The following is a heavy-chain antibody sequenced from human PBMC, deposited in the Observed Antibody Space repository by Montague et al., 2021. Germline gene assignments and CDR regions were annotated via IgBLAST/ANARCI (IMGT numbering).Heavy chain of an antibody. J-gene: IGHJ4*02. V-gene: IGHV3-7*01. CDR1: GFTFSNYW. Sequence: SLRLSYAASGFTFSNYWMSWVRQAPGKGLEWVANIKQDGSENHYVDSVKGRFTISRDNAKNSLYLQMNSLRAEDSAVYFCARDQGQGYCGGDCYVGLDYWGQGTLVTVSS. CDR3: ARDQGQGYCGGDCYVGLDY. CDR2: IKQDGSEN. D-gene: IGHD2-21*01.